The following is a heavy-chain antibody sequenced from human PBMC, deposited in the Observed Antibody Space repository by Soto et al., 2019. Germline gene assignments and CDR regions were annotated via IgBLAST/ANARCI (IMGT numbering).Heavy chain of an antibody. CDR3: ARVQFDSSSWHYYSDY. CDR1: GLTFSSYA. D-gene: IGHD6-13*01. V-gene: IGHV1-69*13. J-gene: IGHJ4*02. Sequence: SVKVSCKASGLTFSSYAISWVRQAPGQGLEWMGGIIPIFGTANYAQKFQGRVTITADESTSTAYMELSSLRSEDTAVYYCARVQFDSSSWHYYSDYWGQGTLLTVSS. CDR2: IIPIFGTA.